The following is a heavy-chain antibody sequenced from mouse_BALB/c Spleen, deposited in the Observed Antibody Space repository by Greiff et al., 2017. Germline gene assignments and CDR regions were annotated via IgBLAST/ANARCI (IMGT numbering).Heavy chain of an antibody. CDR3: AQSHDGYSEDYYAMDY. CDR2: IDPANGNT. V-gene: IGHV14-3*02. D-gene: IGHD2-3*01. CDR1: GFNIKDTY. Sequence: VQLQQSGAELVKPGASVKLSCTASGFNIKDTYMHWVKQRPEQGLEWIGRIDPANGNTKYDPKFQGKATITADTSSNTAYLQLSSLTSEDTAVYYCAQSHDGYSEDYYAMDYWGQGTSVTVSS. J-gene: IGHJ4*01.